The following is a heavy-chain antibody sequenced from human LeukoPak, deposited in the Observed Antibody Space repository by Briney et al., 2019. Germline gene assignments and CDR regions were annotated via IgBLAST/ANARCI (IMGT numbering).Heavy chain of an antibody. D-gene: IGHD3-3*01. V-gene: IGHV3-48*03. CDR1: GFTFSSYE. CDR2: VSTTGSTT. CDR3: ARGFYKAYYYMDV. J-gene: IGHJ6*03. Sequence: GGSLRLSCAASGFTFSSYEMNWVRQAPGKGLEWVSYVSTTGSTTYYADSVKGRFTISRDNAKNSLYLQMNSLRAEDTAVYNCARGFYKAYYYMDVWGKGTTVTISS.